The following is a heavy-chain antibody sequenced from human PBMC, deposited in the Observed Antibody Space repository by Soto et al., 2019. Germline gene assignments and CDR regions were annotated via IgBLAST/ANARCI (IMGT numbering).Heavy chain of an antibody. V-gene: IGHV4-31*03. J-gene: IGHJ4*02. CDR3: ARDTYNSDSGGYYQYYFDY. CDR2: IYYSGST. D-gene: IGHD3-22*01. CDR1: GGSISSGGCY. Sequence: PSETLSLTCTVSGGSISSGGCYWSWIRQYPGCGLEWIGHIYYSGSTYYNPSLKSRLTISLDTSKNQFSLKLTSVTAADTAVYYCARDTYNSDSGGYYQYYFDYWGQGTLVTVSS.